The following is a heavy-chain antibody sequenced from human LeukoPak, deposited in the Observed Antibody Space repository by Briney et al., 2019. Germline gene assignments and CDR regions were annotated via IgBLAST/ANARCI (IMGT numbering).Heavy chain of an antibody. D-gene: IGHD6-6*01. V-gene: IGHV3-21*01. Sequence: PGGSLRLSCAASGFTFSSYSMNWVRQAPGKGLEWVSSISSSSSYLYYADSVKGRFTISRDNAKNSLYLQMNSLRAEDTAVYYCARDPEYSSSSEDNDYWGQGTLVTVSS. J-gene: IGHJ4*02. CDR1: GFTFSSYS. CDR3: ARDPEYSSSSEDNDY. CDR2: ISSSSSYL.